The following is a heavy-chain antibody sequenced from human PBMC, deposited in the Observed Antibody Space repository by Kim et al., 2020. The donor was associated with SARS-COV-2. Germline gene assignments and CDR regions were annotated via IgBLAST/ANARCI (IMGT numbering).Heavy chain of an antibody. CDR3: ARESTTVTHIIDY. V-gene: IGHV1-46*01. D-gene: IGHD4-17*01. J-gene: IGHJ4*02. Sequence: YAQKVQRRVTMTRDTSASTVYMELRSLRSEDTAVYYCARESTTVTHIIDYWGQGTLVTVSS.